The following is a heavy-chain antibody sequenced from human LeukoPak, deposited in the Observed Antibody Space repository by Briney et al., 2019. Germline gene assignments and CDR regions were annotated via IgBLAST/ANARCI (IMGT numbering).Heavy chain of an antibody. Sequence: SGTLSLTCAVSGDSIGSSNWWTWVRQPPGKGLEWIGEIYHSGSTNYNPSLKSRVTMSLDKSKNQFSLKLTSVTAADTAVYYCAREELDYWGQGTLVTVSS. CDR1: GDSIGSSNW. V-gene: IGHV4-4*02. D-gene: IGHD1-1*01. CDR2: IYHSGST. CDR3: AREELDY. J-gene: IGHJ4*02.